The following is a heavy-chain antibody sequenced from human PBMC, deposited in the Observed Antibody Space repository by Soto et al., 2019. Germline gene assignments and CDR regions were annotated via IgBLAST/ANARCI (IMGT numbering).Heavy chain of an antibody. D-gene: IGHD6-6*01. CDR2: INHSGST. V-gene: IGHV4-34*01. CDR3: ARGTRVVAAGPPAWFDX. CDR1: GGSFSGYY. J-gene: IGHJ5*02. Sequence: LSLTCAVYGGSFSGYYWSWIRQPTGKGLEGIGEINHSGSTNYNPSLKSRVTISVDTSKNQFSLKLSSVTAADTAVYYCARGTRVVAAGPPAWFDXWGQGTLVTVSS.